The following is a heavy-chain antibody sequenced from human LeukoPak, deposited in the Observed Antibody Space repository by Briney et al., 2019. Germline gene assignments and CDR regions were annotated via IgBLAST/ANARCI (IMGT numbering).Heavy chain of an antibody. J-gene: IGHJ4*02. V-gene: IGHV4-4*02. D-gene: IGHD3-3*01. CDR3: ARNRAPGPIYDFWSGYYMGSPNFDY. CDR2: IYHSGRT. CDR1: GGSISSSNW. Sequence: SETLSLTCAVAGGSISSSNWWSWVRQPPGKGLEWIGEIYHSGRTNYNPSLKSRVTISVDKSKNQFSLKLSSVTAADTAVYYCARNRAPGPIYDFWSGYYMGSPNFDYWGQGTLVTVSS.